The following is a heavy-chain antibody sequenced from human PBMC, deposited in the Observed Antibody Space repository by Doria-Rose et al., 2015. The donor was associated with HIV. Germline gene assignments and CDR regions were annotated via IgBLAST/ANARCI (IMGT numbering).Heavy chain of an antibody. CDR3: ARDKTTGDSGGVGSFDS. Sequence: IVSDDSISNFYWSWIRQPPGKGLEWIGNIYYRGSTNYNPSLKSRVTISVDTSKSQFSLKLSSVTAADTAVYYCARDKTTGDSGGVGSFDSWGQGALVTVSS. V-gene: IGHV4-59*01. CDR1: DDSISNFY. D-gene: IGHD4-17*01. CDR2: IYYRGST. J-gene: IGHJ4*02.